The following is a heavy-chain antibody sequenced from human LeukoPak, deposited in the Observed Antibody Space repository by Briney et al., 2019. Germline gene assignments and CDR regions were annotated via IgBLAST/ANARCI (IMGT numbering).Heavy chain of an antibody. V-gene: IGHV3-30*02. CDR1: GFTFSSYG. CDR2: IRYDGSKK. J-gene: IGHJ4*02. Sequence: GGSLRLSCGASGFTFSSYGMHWVRQAPGKGLEWVAFIRYDGSKKYYADSVKGRFTISRDNSKNTLYLQMNSLRPEDTAVYYCAKDSVRKTIVGPTTRGVNDYWGQGTLVTVSS. CDR3: AKDSVRKTIVGPTTRGVNDY. D-gene: IGHD1-26*01.